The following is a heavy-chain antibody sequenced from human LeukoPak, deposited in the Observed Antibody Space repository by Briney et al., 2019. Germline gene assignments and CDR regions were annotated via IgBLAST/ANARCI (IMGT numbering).Heavy chain of an antibody. Sequence: GESLRISCKASGYRFTTYWIGWVRQMPGKGLEWMGPIHPGDSDTRYSPSFQGQVTISADKSISTASLQWSSLKASDTAMYYCARRWSYYYDSSGYYSTYWYFDLWGRGTLVTVSS. CDR3: ARRWSYYYDSSGYYSTYWYFDL. V-gene: IGHV5-51*01. D-gene: IGHD3-22*01. J-gene: IGHJ2*01. CDR2: IHPGDSDT. CDR1: GYRFTTYW.